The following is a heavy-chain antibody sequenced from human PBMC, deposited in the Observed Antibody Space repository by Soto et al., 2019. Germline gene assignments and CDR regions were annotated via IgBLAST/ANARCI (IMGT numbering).Heavy chain of an antibody. V-gene: IGHV4-59*08. CDR2: IYYSGST. J-gene: IGHJ4*02. Sequence: SETLSLTCTVSGGSISSYYWSWNRQPPGKGLEWIGYIYYSGSTNYNPSLKSRVTISVDTSKNQFSLKLSSVTAADTAVYYCARLRGYSGYDFDYWGQGTLVTVSS. CDR1: GGSISSYY. CDR3: ARLRGYSGYDFDY. D-gene: IGHD5-12*01.